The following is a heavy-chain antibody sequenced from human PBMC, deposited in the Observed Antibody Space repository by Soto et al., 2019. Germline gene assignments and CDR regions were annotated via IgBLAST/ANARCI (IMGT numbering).Heavy chain of an antibody. CDR2: INPSGGGT. J-gene: IGHJ4*02. CDR1: GFSFTTYY. Sequence: QMQLVQSGAEVKNPGASVTVSCKASGFSFTTYYVHWVRQAPGQGLEWMGRINPSGGGTVYAQKFQGRVSMTRDTSTSIVYMELSSLRFEDTAVYFCARVEGSVARPQDWGQGTLVTVSS. CDR3: ARVEGSVARPQD. V-gene: IGHV1-46*01. D-gene: IGHD6-6*01.